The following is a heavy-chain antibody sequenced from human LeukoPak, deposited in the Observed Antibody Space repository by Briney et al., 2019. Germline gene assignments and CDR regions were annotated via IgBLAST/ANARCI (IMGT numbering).Heavy chain of an antibody. CDR2: ISNDGTST. D-gene: IGHD5-12*01. CDR1: GLTFSNYW. J-gene: IGHJ4*02. CDR3: ARSKEKPIGYSGYDWGDY. Sequence: GGSLRLSCAVSGLTFSNYWMHWVRQAPGKGLVWVSRISNDGTSTSYADSVKGRFTISRDNAKNSLYLQMNSLRAEDTAVYYCARSKEKPIGYSGYDWGDYWGQGTLVTVSS. V-gene: IGHV3-74*01.